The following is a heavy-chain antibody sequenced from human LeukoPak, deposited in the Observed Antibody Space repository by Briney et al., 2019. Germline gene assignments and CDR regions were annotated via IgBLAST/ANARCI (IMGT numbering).Heavy chain of an antibody. V-gene: IGHV4-4*07. CDR2: RYSSGST. J-gene: IGHJ4*02. D-gene: IGHD3-22*01. CDR3: ARGGSSGYYFG. CDR1: SGSISSYS. Sequence: SETLSLTCPVSSGSISSYSWSWIRQPAGKGLEWIGRRYSSGSTKYNPSHKSRVTMSVDTSKNQFSLKLTSMTAADTAVYYCARGGSSGYYFGWGQGTLVTVSS.